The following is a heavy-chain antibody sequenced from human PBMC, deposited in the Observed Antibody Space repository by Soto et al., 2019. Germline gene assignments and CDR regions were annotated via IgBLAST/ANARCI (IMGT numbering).Heavy chain of an antibody. J-gene: IGHJ5*02. CDR1: GYTFTTYA. CDR3: ARETDCSSTRCYSHGWFGP. Sequence: GASVKVSSKASGYTFTTYAMHWVRQAPGQRLEWMGWINAGNGNTKYSQKFQDRVTITRYTSASTAFMELSSLRSEDTAVYYCARETDCSSTRCYSHGWFGPWGQGTLVTVSS. D-gene: IGHD2-2*02. CDR2: INAGNGNT. V-gene: IGHV1-3*01.